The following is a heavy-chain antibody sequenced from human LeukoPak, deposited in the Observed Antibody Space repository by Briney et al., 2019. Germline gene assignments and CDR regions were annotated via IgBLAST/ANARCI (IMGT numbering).Heavy chain of an antibody. CDR3: AKDMSSSSTASGAIFAY. Sequence: PGRSLRLSCAASGFTFDDYAMHWVRQAPGKGLEWVSGISWNSGSIGYADSVKGRFTISRDNAQNSLYLQMNSLIPADTAFYYCAKDMSSSSTASGAIFAYWGQGALVTVSS. D-gene: IGHD4-17*01. J-gene: IGHJ4*02. CDR2: ISWNSGSI. CDR1: GFTFDDYA. V-gene: IGHV3-9*01.